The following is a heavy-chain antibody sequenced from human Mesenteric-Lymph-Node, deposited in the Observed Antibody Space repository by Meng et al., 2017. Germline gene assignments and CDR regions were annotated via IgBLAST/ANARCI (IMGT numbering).Heavy chain of an antibody. J-gene: IGHJ4*02. CDR2: IYYSGST. CDR3: ARGREWSSGYYVY. D-gene: IGHD3-22*01. V-gene: IGHV4-4*02. CDR1: GVSISSNIR. Sequence: QVQRQESGPDLVKPSGTLSLTSGVSGVSISSNIRWTWVRQPPGKGLEWIGCIYYSGSTYYNPSLKSRVTISVDTSKNQFSLKLSSVTAADTAVYYCARGREWSSGYYVYWGQGTLVTVSS.